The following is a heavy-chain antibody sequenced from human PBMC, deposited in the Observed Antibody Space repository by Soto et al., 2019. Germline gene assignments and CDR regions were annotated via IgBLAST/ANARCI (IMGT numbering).Heavy chain of an antibody. J-gene: IGHJ6*02. CDR2: MNPNSGNT. Sequence: GASVKVSCKASGETFTSYDINWVRQATGQGLEWMGWMNPNSGNTGCAQKFQGRVTMTRNTSISTAYMELSSLRSEDTAVYYCARGPRRGYYDFWSGYRSHYYYYGMDVWGQGTTVTVSS. V-gene: IGHV1-8*01. CDR1: GETFTSYD. CDR3: ARGPRRGYYDFWSGYRSHYYYYGMDV. D-gene: IGHD3-3*01.